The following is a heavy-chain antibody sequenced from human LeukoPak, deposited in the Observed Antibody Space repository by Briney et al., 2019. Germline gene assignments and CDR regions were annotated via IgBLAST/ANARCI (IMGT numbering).Heavy chain of an antibody. CDR2: INPSGGST. CDR1: GYTFTSYY. V-gene: IGHV1-46*01. D-gene: IGHD6-13*01. J-gene: IGHJ4*02. Sequence: GASVKVSCKASGYTFTSYYMHWVRQAPGQGLEWMGIINPSGGSTSYAQKFQGRVTMTRDTSTSTVYMELSSLRSEDTAVYYCARESGDITAPKKNFDFWGQGTLITVSS. CDR3: ARESGDITAPKKNFDF.